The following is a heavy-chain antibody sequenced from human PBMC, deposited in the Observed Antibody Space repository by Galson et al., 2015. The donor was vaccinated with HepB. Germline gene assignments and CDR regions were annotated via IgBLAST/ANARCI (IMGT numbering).Heavy chain of an antibody. J-gene: IGHJ6*02. CDR1: GFTFDDYA. CDR2: ISWNSGSI. D-gene: IGHD5-24*01. CDR3: ASVGGDGYNPGRGGLYYGMDV. Sequence: SLRLSCAASGFTFDDYAMHWVRQAPGKGLEWVSGISWNSGSIGYADSVKGRFTISRDNAKNSLYLQMNSLRAEDTALYYCASVGGDGYNPGRGGLYYGMDVWGQGTTVTVSS. V-gene: IGHV3-9*01.